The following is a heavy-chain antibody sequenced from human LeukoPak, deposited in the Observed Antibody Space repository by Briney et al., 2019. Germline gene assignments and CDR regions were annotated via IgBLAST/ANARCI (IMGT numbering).Heavy chain of an antibody. CDR1: GFTFSSYA. J-gene: IGHJ3*02. V-gene: IGHV3-23*01. D-gene: IGHD3-9*01. CDR3: AKVMAGLLRYFDHPDPRAFDI. CDR2: ISGSGGST. Sequence: GGSLRLSCAASGFTFSSYAMSWVRQAPGKGLEWVSAISGSGGSTYYADSVKGRFTISRDNSKNTLYLQMNSLRAEDTAVYYCAKVMAGLLRYFDHPDPRAFDIWGQGTMVTVSS.